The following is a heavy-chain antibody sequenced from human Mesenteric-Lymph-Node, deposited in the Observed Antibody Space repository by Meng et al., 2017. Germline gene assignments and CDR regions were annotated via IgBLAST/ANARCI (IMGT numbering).Heavy chain of an antibody. CDR3: ARDWPRDDSSGYYLPSDY. Sequence: ASVKVSCKASGYTFTSYGISWVRQAPGQGLEWMGWISAYNGNTNYAQKLQGRVTMTTDTSTSTAYMELRSLRSDDTAVYYCARDWPRDDSSGYYLPSDYWGQGTLVTVSS. D-gene: IGHD3-22*01. J-gene: IGHJ4*02. V-gene: IGHV1-18*01. CDR1: GYTFTSYG. CDR2: ISAYNGNT.